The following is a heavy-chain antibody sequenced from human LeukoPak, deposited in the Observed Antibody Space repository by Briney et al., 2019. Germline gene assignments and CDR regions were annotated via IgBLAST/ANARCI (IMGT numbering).Heavy chain of an antibody. D-gene: IGHD1-26*01. CDR3: ATHKVGAPFSWNY. V-gene: IGHV4-4*09. Sequence: PSESLSLTCTVSGGSISSYYWSWIRQPPGKGLEWSGHIYTSGTTNYNPSLKSRVTISVDTSKNQFSLKLSSVTAADTAVYYCATHKVGAPFSWNYWGQGTLVTVSS. CDR2: IYTSGTT. J-gene: IGHJ4*02. CDR1: GGSISSYY.